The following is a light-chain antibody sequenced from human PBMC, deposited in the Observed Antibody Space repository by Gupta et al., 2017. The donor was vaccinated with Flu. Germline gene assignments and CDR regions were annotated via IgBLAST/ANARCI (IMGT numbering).Light chain of an antibody. J-gene: IGKJ1*01. CDR1: QSISSW. CDR2: EAS. CDR3: QQDNEYWT. Sequence: DIQMTQSPSTLSASVGDRVTITCRASQSISSWLAWYQQKPGKAPKVLIYEASTLKSGVPPRFSDSGSGTEFTLTSSRRQTDDFANYYGQQDNEYWTFGQGTKVEVK. V-gene: IGKV1-5*03.